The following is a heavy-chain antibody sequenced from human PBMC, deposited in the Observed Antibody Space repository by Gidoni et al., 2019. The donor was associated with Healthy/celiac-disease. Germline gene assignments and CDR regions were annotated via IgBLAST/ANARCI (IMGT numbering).Heavy chain of an antibody. D-gene: IGHD6-19*01. CDR2: IYSGGST. CDR3: AREIAVAAGENY. Sequence: EVQLVESGGGLIQPGGSLRLSCAASGFTVSSNYMSWVRQAPGKGLKWVSVIYSGGSTYYADSVKGRFTISRDNSKNTLYLQMNSLRAEDTAVYYCAREIAVAAGENYWGQGTLVTVSS. V-gene: IGHV3-53*01. J-gene: IGHJ4*02. CDR1: GFTVSSNY.